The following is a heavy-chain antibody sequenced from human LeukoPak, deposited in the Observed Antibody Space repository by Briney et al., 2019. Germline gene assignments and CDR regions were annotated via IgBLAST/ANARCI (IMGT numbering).Heavy chain of an antibody. CDR2: INHSGST. Sequence: SETLSLTCAVYGGSFSGYYWSWIRQPPGKGLEWIGEINHSGSTNYNPSLKSRVTISVDTSKNQFSLKLSSVTAADTAVYYCATLVINDAFDIWGQGTMVTVSS. V-gene: IGHV4-34*01. CDR1: GGSFSGYY. J-gene: IGHJ3*02. CDR3: ATLVINDAFDI. D-gene: IGHD3-22*01.